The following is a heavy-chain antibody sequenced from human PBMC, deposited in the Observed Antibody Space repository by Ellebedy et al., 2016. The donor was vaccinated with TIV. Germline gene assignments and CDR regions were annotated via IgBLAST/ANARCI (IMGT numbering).Heavy chain of an antibody. CDR2: IYYTGST. CDR1: LVSISSHY. D-gene: IGHD3-3*01. CDR3: AREFRYDFWRGPLDH. J-gene: IGHJ4*02. V-gene: IGHV4-59*11. Sequence: ESLKISRTVSLVSISSHYWTWIRQPPGKGLEWIGNIYYTGSTSYSPSLTGRVTISIDTPENQFSLKVTSVTAADTAVYYCAREFRYDFWRGPLDHWGQGTTVIVSS.